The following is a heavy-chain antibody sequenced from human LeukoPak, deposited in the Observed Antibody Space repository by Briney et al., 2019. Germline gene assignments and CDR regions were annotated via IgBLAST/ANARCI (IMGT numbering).Heavy chain of an antibody. V-gene: IGHV1-69*13. Sequence: ASVKVSCKASGGTFSSYAISWVRQAPGQGLEWMGGIIPIFGTANYAQKFQGRVTITADESTSTAYMELSSLRSEDTAVYYCATDLSGYYFYFDYWGQGTLVTVSS. CDR3: ATDLSGYYFYFDY. CDR1: GGTFSSYA. D-gene: IGHD3-22*01. J-gene: IGHJ4*02. CDR2: IIPIFGTA.